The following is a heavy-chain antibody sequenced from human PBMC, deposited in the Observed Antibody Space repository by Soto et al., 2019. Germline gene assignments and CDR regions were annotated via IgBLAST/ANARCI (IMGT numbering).Heavy chain of an antibody. Sequence: LSLTCGVYGGSFSGYYWSWIRQPPGKGLERIGEINHSGSTNYNQSLQSRVTISVDTSKHQFSLRLSSVTAADTAVYYCARGRYYDSSCFCYWVQGTLVTVSS. CDR3: ARGRYYDSSCFCY. CDR1: GGSFSGYY. D-gene: IGHD3-22*01. V-gene: IGHV4-34*01. J-gene: IGHJ4*02. CDR2: INHSGST.